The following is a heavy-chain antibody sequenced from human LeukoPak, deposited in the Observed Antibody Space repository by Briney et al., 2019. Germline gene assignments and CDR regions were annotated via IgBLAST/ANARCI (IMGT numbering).Heavy chain of an antibody. CDR1: GGSISSYY. CDR2: MYYSGST. D-gene: IGHD3-16*01. V-gene: IGHV4-59*01. CDR3: ARDQAPRMITFGGPRRWFDP. J-gene: IGHJ5*02. Sequence: SETLSLTCTVSGGSISSYYWSWIRQPPGKGLEWIGYMYYSGSTNYNPSLKSRVTISVDMSKNQVSLKLSSVTAADTAVYYCARDQAPRMITFGGPRRWFDPWGQGTLVTVSS.